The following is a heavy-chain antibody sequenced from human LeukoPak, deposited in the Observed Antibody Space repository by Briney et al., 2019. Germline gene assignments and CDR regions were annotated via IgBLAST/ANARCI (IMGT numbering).Heavy chain of an antibody. CDR3: ATSSSWYPVSSDH. CDR2: INWNSDTV. D-gene: IGHD6-13*01. V-gene: IGHV3-9*01. Sequence: QSGGSLRLSCAASGFAFDDYAMHWVRQPPGKGLEWVSGINWNSDTVGYADSVKGRLTISRDNAKKSLYLQMNSLRPEDTALYYCATSSSWYPVSSDHWGQGTLVTVSS. J-gene: IGHJ4*02. CDR1: GFAFDDYA.